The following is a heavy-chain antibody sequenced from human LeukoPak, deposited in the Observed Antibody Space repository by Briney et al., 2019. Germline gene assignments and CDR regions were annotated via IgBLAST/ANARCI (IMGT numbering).Heavy chain of an antibody. D-gene: IGHD1-26*01. CDR2: IYYSGST. CDR3: ATREQGATLRY. Sequence: PSETLSPTCTVSGGSISSSSYYWGWIRQPPGKGLEWIGSIYYSGSTYYNPSLKSRVTISVDTSKNQFSLKLSSVTAADTAVYYCATREQGATLRYWGQGTLVTVSS. V-gene: IGHV4-39*01. CDR1: GGSISSSSYY. J-gene: IGHJ4*02.